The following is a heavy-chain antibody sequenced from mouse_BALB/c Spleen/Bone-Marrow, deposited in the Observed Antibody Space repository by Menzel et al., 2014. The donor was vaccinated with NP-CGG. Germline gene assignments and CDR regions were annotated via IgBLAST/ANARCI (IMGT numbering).Heavy chain of an antibody. CDR2: INPYNGVT. Sequence: EVQLQQSGPELVKPGASVKISCKASGYSFTDYFMNWVKQSHGKSLEWIGRINPYNGVTFYNQNFKGKATLTVGKSSSTAHVELLSLTSEDSAVYYCGRWANWGQGTTLTVSS. V-gene: IGHV1-37*01. CDR3: GRWAN. J-gene: IGHJ2*01. CDR1: GYSFTDYF.